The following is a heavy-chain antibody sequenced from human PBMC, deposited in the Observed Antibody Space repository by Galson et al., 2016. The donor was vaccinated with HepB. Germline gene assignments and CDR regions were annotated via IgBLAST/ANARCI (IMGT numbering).Heavy chain of an antibody. CDR1: GFSVSTSGEG. CDR3: AHRPAPPDYYDLIFDY. CDR2: IYRDDDR. J-gene: IGHJ4*02. D-gene: IGHD3-22*01. Sequence: PALVKPTPTLTLTCTFSGFSVSTSGEGVGWIRQPPGKALEWLALIYRDDDRLYRPSLKSRLTTTKDTSKNQVVLTMTNMDPVDTATYYCAHRPAPPDYYDLIFDYWGQGTLVTVSS. V-gene: IGHV2-5*02.